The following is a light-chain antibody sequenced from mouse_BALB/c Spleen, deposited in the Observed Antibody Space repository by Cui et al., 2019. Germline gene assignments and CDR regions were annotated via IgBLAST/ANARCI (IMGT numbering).Light chain of an antibody. CDR3: QQGQSYPHT. CDR1: QNINVW. Sequence: DIQMNQSPSSLSASLGDTITITCHASQNINVWLSWYQQKPGNIPKLLIYKASNLHTGVPSRFRGSGSGTGFTLTISSLQPEDIATYYCQQGQSYPHTFGGGTKLEIK. J-gene: IGKJ2*01. CDR2: KAS. V-gene: IGKV10-94*01.